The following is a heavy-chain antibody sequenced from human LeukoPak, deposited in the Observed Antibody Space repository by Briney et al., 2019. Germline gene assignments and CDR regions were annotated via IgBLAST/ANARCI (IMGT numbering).Heavy chain of an antibody. Sequence: ASVKVSCKASGYTFTGYYMHWVRQAPGQGLEWMGWIDPNSGGTKYAQKFQGRVTMTRDTSISTAYMELSRLRSDDTAVYYCARDYLSGYDSNWFDPWGQGTLVTVSS. CDR2: IDPNSGGT. J-gene: IGHJ5*02. CDR1: GYTFTGYY. CDR3: ARDYLSGYDSNWFDP. D-gene: IGHD5-12*01. V-gene: IGHV1-2*02.